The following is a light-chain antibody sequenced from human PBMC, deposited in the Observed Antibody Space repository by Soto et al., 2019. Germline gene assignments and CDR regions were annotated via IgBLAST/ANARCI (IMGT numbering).Light chain of an antibody. CDR2: RIS. CDR3: MQATQSIT. Sequence: DIVLTQTPLSSPVTLGQPASISCRPSQSLISSNGNTYLSWLQQRPGQPPRLLIYRISNRFYGVPDRFSGSGAGTDFTLKISRVEAEDVGIYYCMQATQSITFGGGTKVEIK. V-gene: IGKV2-24*01. CDR1: QSLISSNGNTY. J-gene: IGKJ4*01.